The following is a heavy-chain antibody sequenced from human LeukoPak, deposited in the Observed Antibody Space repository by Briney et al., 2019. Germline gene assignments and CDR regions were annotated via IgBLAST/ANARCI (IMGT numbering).Heavy chain of an antibody. J-gene: IGHJ4*02. V-gene: IGHV4-39*01. CDR1: GGSISSSSCY. CDR2: IYYSGST. CDR3: ARTVEMATTPIFDY. Sequence: SETLSLTCTVSGGSISSSSCYWGWIRQPPGKGLEWIGSIYYSGSTYYNPSLKSRVTISVDTSKNQFSLKLSSVTAADTAVYYCARTVEMATTPIFDYWGQGTLVTVSS. D-gene: IGHD5-24*01.